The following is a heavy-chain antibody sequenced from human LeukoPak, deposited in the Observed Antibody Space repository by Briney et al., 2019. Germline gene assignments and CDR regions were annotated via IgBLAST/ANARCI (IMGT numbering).Heavy chain of an antibody. CDR3: ARVDGSGSKRWFDP. CDR2: IYYSGST. V-gene: IGHV4-31*03. J-gene: IGHJ5*02. D-gene: IGHD3-10*01. CDR1: GGSISSGGYY. Sequence: SQTLSLTCTVSGGSISSGGYYWSWIRQHPGKGLEWIGYIYYSGSTYYNPSLKSRVTISVDTSKNQFSLKLSSVTAADMAVYYCARVDGSGSKRWFDPWGQGAPVTVSS.